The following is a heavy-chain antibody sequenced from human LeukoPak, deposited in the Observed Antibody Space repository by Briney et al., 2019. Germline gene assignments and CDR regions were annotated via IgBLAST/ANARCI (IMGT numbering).Heavy chain of an antibody. CDR2: INHSGST. CDR1: GGSFSSYF. J-gene: IGHJ4*02. Sequence: SETLSLTCAVFGGSFSSYFWSWIRQSPGKGLEWIGEINHSGSTNYNPSLKSRVSISVDTSKNQFSLKLSSVTAADTAVYYCARSAMDNWNPTPGYWGQGTLVSVSS. V-gene: IGHV4-34*01. CDR3: ARSAMDNWNPTPGY. D-gene: IGHD1-20*01.